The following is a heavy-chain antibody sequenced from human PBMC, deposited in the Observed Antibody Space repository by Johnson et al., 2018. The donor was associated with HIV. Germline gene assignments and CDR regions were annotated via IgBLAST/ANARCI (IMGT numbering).Heavy chain of an antibody. V-gene: IGHV3-7*01. J-gene: IGHJ3*02. CDR3: AREWLYDALDI. CDR2: IRQDGSEK. CDR1: ESTFSSYW. Sequence: VQLVESGGGLVQPGGSLRLSCEASESTFSSYWMNWLRHAPGKGLEWVANIRQDGSEKYYVGSVKGRFTVSRDNARKSLYLQMNSLRAEDTAVYYCAREWLYDALDIWGQGTMVTVSS. D-gene: IGHD3-22*01.